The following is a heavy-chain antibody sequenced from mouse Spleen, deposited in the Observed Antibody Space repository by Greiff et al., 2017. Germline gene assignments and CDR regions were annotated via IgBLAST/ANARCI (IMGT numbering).Heavy chain of an antibody. V-gene: IGHV3-1*01. CDR3: ARGDSSGVFAY. J-gene: IGHJ3*01. CDR2: ISYSGST. D-gene: IGHD3-2*02. Sequence: EVQGVESGPGMVKPSQSLSLTCTVTGYSITSGYDWHWIRHFPGNKLEWMGYISYSGSTNYNPSLKSRISITHDTSKNHFFLKLNSVTTEDTATYYCARGDSSGVFAYWGQGTLVTVSA. CDR1: GYSITSGYD.